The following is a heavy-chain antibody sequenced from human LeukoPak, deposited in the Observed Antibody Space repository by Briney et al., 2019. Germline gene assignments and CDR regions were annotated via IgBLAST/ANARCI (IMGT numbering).Heavy chain of an antibody. J-gene: IGHJ4*02. CDR1: GYTFTSYY. Sequence: ASVKVSCKASGYTFTSYYMHWVRQAPGQGLEWMGWINPNSGGTNYAQKFQGRVTMTRDTSISTAYMELSRLRSDDTAVYYCARGYYGSGSPLGYWGQGTLVTVSS. CDR2: INPNSGGT. V-gene: IGHV1-2*02. D-gene: IGHD3-10*01. CDR3: ARGYYGSGSPLGY.